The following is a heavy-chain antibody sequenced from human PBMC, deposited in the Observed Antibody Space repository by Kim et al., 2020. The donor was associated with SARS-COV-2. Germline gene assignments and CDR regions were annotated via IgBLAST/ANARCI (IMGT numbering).Heavy chain of an antibody. V-gene: IGHV4-59*13. Sequence: SETLSLTCTVSGGSISSYYWSWIRQPPGKGLEWIGYIYYSGSTNYNPSLKSRVTISVDTSKNQFSLKLSSVTAADTAVYYCASQGDLYDFWSGYYHGMDV. CDR1: GGSISSYY. CDR2: IYYSGST. CDR3: ASQGDLYDFWSGYYHGMDV. J-gene: IGHJ6*01. D-gene: IGHD3-3*01.